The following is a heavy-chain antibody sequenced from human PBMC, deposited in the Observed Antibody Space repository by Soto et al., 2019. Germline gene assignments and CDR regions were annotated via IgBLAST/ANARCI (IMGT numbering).Heavy chain of an antibody. CDR1: GFTLSTYV. D-gene: IGHD2-15*01. V-gene: IGHV3-30*04. CDR3: ASAIATGSLGRGYLDR. Sequence: QVQLVESGGGVVQPGRSLRLSCAASGFTLSTYVMYWVRRSPGKGLEWVAIILNDGSDTYYADSVRGRLTVSRDDSKNTLDLQMNSLRVEDTAIYYCASAIATGSLGRGYLDRWGQGTLVTVSS. CDR2: ILNDGSDT. J-gene: IGHJ4*02.